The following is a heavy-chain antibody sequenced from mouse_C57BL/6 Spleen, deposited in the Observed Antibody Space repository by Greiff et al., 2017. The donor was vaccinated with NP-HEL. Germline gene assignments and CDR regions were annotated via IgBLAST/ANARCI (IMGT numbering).Heavy chain of an antibody. CDR2: IDPSDSET. D-gene: IGHD1-1*01. V-gene: IGHV1-52*01. Sequence: QVQLKQPGAELVRPGSSVKLSCKASGYTFTSYWMHWVKQRPIQGLEWIGNIDPSDSETHYNQKFKDKATLTVDKSSSTAYMQLSSLTSEDSAVYYCARGFITTVVANYYAMDYWGQGTSVTVSS. CDR1: GYTFTSYW. CDR3: ARGFITTVVANYYAMDY. J-gene: IGHJ4*01.